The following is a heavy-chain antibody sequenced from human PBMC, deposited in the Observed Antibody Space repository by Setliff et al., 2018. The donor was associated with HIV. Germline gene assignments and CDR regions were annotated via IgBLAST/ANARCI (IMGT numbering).Heavy chain of an antibody. J-gene: IGHJ3*02. V-gene: IGHV4-39*01. D-gene: IGHD3-10*01. CDR1: GGSISSSSYY. CDR3: ASHAVMVRGVIKYAFDI. CDR2: IYYSGSP. Sequence: PSETQSLTCTVSGGSISSSSYYWGWIREPPGKGLEWIGSIYYSGSPYYNPTLKSRVTISVDTSKNQFSLKLSSVTAADTAVYYCASHAVMVRGVIKYAFDIWGQGTMVTVSS.